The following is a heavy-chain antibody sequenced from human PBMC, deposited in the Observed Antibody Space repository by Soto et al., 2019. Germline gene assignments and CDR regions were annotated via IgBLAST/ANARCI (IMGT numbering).Heavy chain of an antibody. CDR1: GYTFTRYD. J-gene: IGHJ4*02. CDR2: MNPNSGNT. Sequence: ASVKVSCKASGYTFTRYDINCVRQATGQGLEWMGWMNPNSGNTGYAQKFQGRVTMTRNTSISTAYMELSSLRSEDTAVYYCARGRYTMVRGVINTLVGYWGQGTLVTVSS. CDR3: ARGRYTMVRGVINTLVGY. V-gene: IGHV1-8*01. D-gene: IGHD3-10*01.